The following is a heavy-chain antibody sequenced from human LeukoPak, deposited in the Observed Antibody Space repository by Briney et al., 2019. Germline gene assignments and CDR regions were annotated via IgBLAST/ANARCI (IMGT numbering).Heavy chain of an antibody. J-gene: IGHJ5*02. CDR3: ARDLGWQNTSSAFWFDP. Sequence: ASVKVSCKASGYTFTGQYMHWVRQAPGQGLEWMGYINPNNGGTNFEQKFQGRVTMTMDTSISTSYMELSRLTSADTAVYYCARDLGWQNTSSAFWFDPWGQGTLVTVSS. V-gene: IGHV1-2*02. CDR1: GYTFTGQY. CDR2: INPNNGGT. D-gene: IGHD6-6*01.